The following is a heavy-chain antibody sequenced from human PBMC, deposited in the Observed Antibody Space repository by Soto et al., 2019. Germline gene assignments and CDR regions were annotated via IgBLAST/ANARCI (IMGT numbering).Heavy chain of an antibody. Sequence: QVQLQQWGAGLLKPSETLSLTCAVYGGSFSGYYWSWIRQPPGKGLEWIGEINHSGSTNYNPSLKRRVTISVDTSKNQFSLKLSSVTAADTAVYYCARVKDSSGWYVDYWGQGTLVTVSS. J-gene: IGHJ4*02. CDR3: ARVKDSSGWYVDY. V-gene: IGHV4-34*01. CDR1: GGSFSGYY. D-gene: IGHD6-19*01. CDR2: INHSGST.